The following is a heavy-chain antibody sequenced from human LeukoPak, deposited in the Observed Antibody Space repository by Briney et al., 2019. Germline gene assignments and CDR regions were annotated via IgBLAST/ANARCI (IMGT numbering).Heavy chain of an antibody. CDR3: AKEATVTNYWYFDL. J-gene: IGHJ2*01. CDR1: GFTFSSYA. CDR2: ISGSGGST. Sequence: GGSLRLSCAASGFTFSSYAMTWVRQAPGKGLEWVSVISGSGGSTDYADSVKGRFTISRDNSKNTLYLQMNSLGAEDTAVYYCAKEATVTNYWYFDLWGRGTLVTVSS. D-gene: IGHD4-17*01. V-gene: IGHV3-23*01.